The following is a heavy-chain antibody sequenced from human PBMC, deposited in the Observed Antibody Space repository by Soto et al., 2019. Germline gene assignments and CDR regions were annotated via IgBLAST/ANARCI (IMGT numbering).Heavy chain of an antibody. D-gene: IGHD2-21*01. V-gene: IGHV4-30-2*01. CDR3: ARIPGP. J-gene: IGHJ5*02. CDR2: IYHSGST. CDR1: GGSISSGGYY. Sequence: QLQESGSGLVKPSQTLSLTGAVSGGSISSGGYYWSWIRQPPGNGLEWIGYIYHSGSTYYNPSLKSRVTISVDRSKNQFSLTLFSVTAADTAVYYCARIPGPWGQGTLVTVSS.